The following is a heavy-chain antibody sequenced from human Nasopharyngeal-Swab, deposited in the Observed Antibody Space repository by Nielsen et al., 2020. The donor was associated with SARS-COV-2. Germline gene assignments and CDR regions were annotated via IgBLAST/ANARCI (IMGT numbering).Heavy chain of an antibody. D-gene: IGHD3-3*01. J-gene: IGHJ4*02. Sequence: GSLRLSCAASGFTFSSYGMHWVRQAPGKGLEWVAIIWYDGSNKYYADSVKGRFTISRDNSKNTLYLQMNSLRAEDTAVYYCARGPYDFWSGYPHYFDYWGQGTLVTVSS. V-gene: IGHV3-33*01. CDR3: ARGPYDFWSGYPHYFDY. CDR1: GFTFSSYG. CDR2: IWYDGSNK.